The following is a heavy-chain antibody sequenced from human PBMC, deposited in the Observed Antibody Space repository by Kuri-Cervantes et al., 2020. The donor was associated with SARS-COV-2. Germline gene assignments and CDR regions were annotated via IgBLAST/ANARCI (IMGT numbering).Heavy chain of an antibody. CDR2: INSDGSST. J-gene: IGHJ6*03. CDR1: GFTFSSYW. V-gene: IGHV3-74*01. D-gene: IGHD6-19*01. Sequence: GASLKISCAASGFTFSSYWMHWVRQAPGKGLVWVSRINSDGSSTSYADSVKGRFTISRDNAKNSLYLQMNSLRAEDTAVYYCARDQSDSSGWYAEEDYYYYMDVWGKGTTVTVSS. CDR3: ARDQSDSSGWYAEEDYYYYMDV.